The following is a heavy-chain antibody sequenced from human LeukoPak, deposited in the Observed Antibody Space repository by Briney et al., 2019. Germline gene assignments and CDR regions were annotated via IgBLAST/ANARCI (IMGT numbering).Heavy chain of an antibody. CDR2: ISSTGNYI. J-gene: IGHJ3*02. CDR3: ARDARRAFDI. V-gene: IGHV3-21*01. Sequence: PGGSLRLSCAASGFMFSSYTMNWVRQAPGKGLEWVSSISSTGNYIYYADSVKGRFTISRDNAKNSLYLQMNSLRAEDTAVYYCARDARRAFDIWGQGTMVTVPS. CDR1: GFMFSSYT.